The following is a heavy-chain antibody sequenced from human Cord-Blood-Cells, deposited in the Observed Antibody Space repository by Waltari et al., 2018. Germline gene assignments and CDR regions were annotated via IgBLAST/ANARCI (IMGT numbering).Heavy chain of an antibody. CDR3: ARRGISAAGDAFDI. CDR1: GGSISSSSYS. V-gene: IGHV4-39*01. D-gene: IGHD6-13*01. Sequence: QLQLQESGPGLVKHSETLSLTCTVSGGSISSSSYSWGWIRQPPGKGLEWIGSIYYSWSTYYNPSLKSRATISVDTSKTQFSLKLSSGTAADTAVYYCARRGISAAGDAFDIWGQGTMVTVSS. J-gene: IGHJ3*02. CDR2: IYYSWST.